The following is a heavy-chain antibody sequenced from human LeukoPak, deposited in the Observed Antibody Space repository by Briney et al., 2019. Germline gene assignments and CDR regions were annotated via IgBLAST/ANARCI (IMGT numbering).Heavy chain of an antibody. CDR1: GGSISSSDYF. J-gene: IGHJ3*02. Sequence: PSETLSLTCSVSGGSISSSDYFWDWIRQPPGKGLEWIGNVYHTGTTYYNPSLKSRVTISVDTSRNQFSLKLSSVTAADTAVYYCSREAVFGVGVDAFDIWGQGTVVTVSS. D-gene: IGHD3-3*01. CDR3: SREAVFGVGVDAFDI. CDR2: VYHTGTT. V-gene: IGHV4-39*07.